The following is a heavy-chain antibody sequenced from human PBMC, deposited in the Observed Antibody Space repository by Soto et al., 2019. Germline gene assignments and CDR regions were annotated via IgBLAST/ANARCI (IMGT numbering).Heavy chain of an antibody. Sequence: GGSLRLSCAASGFTFSSYGMHWVRQAPGKGLEWVAVISYDGSNKYYADSVKGRFTISRDNSKNTLYLQMNSLRAEDTAVYYCAKDRGDIVATYFDYWGQGTLVTVS. V-gene: IGHV3-30*18. CDR1: GFTFSSYG. CDR3: AKDRGDIVATYFDY. J-gene: IGHJ4*02. D-gene: IGHD5-12*01. CDR2: ISYDGSNK.